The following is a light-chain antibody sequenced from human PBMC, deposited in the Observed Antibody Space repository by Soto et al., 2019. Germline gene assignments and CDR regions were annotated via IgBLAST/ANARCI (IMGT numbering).Light chain of an antibody. CDR3: QQYYSTPWT. J-gene: IGKJ1*01. CDR2: WAS. Sequence: DIVMTHSPDSLAVSLGERATINCKSSQSIFYSSNNKNYLTWYQQKPGQPPKLLIYWASTRESGVPDRFSGSGSGTDFTLTISSLQAEDVAVYNCQQYYSTPWTFGQGPKVDIK. V-gene: IGKV4-1*01. CDR1: QSIFYSSNNKNY.